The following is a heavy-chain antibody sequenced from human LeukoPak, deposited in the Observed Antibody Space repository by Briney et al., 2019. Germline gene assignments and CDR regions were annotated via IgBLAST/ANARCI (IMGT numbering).Heavy chain of an antibody. CDR3: ARGYCSSTSCEQIGRHLRFLEWLFPAFDY. V-gene: IGHV1-46*03. Sequence: ASXKVSCKASGYTFTSYYMHWVRQAPGQGLEWMGIINPSGGSTSYAQKFQGRVTMTRDTSTSTVYMELSSLRSEDTAVYYCARGYCSSTSCEQIGRHLRFLEWLFPAFDYWGQGTLVTVSS. D-gene: IGHD3-3*01. CDR2: INPSGGST. J-gene: IGHJ4*02. CDR1: GYTFTSYY.